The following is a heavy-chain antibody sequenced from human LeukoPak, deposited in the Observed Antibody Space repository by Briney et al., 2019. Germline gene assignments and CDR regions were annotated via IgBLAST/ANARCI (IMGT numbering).Heavy chain of an antibody. D-gene: IGHD3-10*01. V-gene: IGHV4-34*01. CDR3: ARHVTFYYGSGSYSFDS. Sequence: SETLSLTCTVYGESFSGYYWSWIRQLPGKGLEWIAEINHSGSSNYNPSLKSRVTISVDTSKNQFSLKLSSVTAADTAVYYCARHVTFYYGSGSYSFDSWGQGTLVTVSS. J-gene: IGHJ4*02. CDR2: INHSGSS. CDR1: GESFSGYY.